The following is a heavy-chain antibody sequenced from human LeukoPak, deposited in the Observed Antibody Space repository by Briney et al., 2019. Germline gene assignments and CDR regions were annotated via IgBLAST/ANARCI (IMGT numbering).Heavy chain of an antibody. D-gene: IGHD2-21*02. V-gene: IGHV4-39*01. J-gene: IGHJ4*02. CDR2: IYYSGST. Sequence: SETLSLTCTVSGGSISSSSYYWGWIRQPPGKGLEWIGSIYYSGSTYYNPSLKSRVTISVDTSKNQFSLKLSSVTAADTAVYYCARQSPIVVVTASFDYWGQETLVTVSS. CDR1: GGSISSSSYY. CDR3: ARQSPIVVVTASFDY.